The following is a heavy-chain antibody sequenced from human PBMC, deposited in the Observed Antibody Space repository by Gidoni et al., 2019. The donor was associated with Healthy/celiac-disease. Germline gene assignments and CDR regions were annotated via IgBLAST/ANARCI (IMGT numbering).Heavy chain of an antibody. CDR3: ARGGGESAFDI. Sequence: QLQLQESGPGLVKPSETLSLTCTVSGGSISSSSYYWGWIRQPPGKGLEWIGSIYYSGSTYYNPSLKSRVTISVDTSKNQFSLKLSSVTAADTAVYYCARGGGESAFDIWGQGTMVTVSS. D-gene: IGHD3-16*01. J-gene: IGHJ3*02. CDR2: IYYSGST. V-gene: IGHV4-39*01. CDR1: GGSISSSSYY.